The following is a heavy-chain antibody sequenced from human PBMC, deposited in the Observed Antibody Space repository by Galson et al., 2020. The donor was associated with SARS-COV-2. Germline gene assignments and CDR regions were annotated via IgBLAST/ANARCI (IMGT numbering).Heavy chain of an antibody. D-gene: IGHD3-3*01. CDR3: AREDFQSYEGFDI. CDR2: IIPTLGIP. Sequence: ASVKVSCKASVGTLSSYKISWVRQAPGQGLDWMGRIIPTLGIPHYAPKFQGRVTITADTSTSTAYMELSSLRSDDTAVYYCAREDFQSYEGFDIWGQGTMVTVFS. CDR1: VGTLSSYK. V-gene: IGHV1-69*04. J-gene: IGHJ3*02.